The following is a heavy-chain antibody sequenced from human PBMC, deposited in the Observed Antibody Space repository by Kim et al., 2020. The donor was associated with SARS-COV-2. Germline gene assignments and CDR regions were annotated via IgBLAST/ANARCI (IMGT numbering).Heavy chain of an antibody. D-gene: IGHD6-19*01. Sequence: GGSLRLSCAASGFTFSSYGMHWVRQAPGKGLEWVAVISYDGSNKYYADSVKGRFTISRDNSKNTLYLQMNSLRAEDTAVHYCAKEISSGWFNYYYYGMDVWGQGTTVTVSS. CDR3: AKEISSGWFNYYYYGMDV. CDR2: ISYDGSNK. J-gene: IGHJ6*02. V-gene: IGHV3-30*18. CDR1: GFTFSSYG.